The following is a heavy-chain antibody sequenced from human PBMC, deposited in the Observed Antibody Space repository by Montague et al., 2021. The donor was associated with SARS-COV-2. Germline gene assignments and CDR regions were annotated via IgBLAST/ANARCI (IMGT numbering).Heavy chain of an antibody. Sequence: SETLSLTCTVSGDSMSGYYWSWVRQAPGTGLEWIGYIFYSGSTSXNPSLNGRVTISIDTSKKQFSLKLTSVTAADTAVYFCAREGGTKSSHWWGAFDSWGHGTLVTVSS. CDR1: GDSMSGYY. CDR3: AREGGTKSSHWWGAFDS. V-gene: IGHV4-59*01. CDR2: IFYSGST. D-gene: IGHD2-15*01. J-gene: IGHJ5*01.